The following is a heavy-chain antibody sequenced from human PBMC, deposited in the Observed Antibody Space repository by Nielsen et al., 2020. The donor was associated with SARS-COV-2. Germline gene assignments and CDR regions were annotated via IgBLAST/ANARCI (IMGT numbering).Heavy chain of an antibody. D-gene: IGHD1-14*01. CDR3: AREQDDHLLDY. CDR1: GFTFSSYE. V-gene: IGHV3-48*03. Sequence: GGSLRLSCAASGFTFSSYEMNWVRQAPGKGLEWLSYISRSGDTVYYADSVKGRLTVSRDNAENSLFLLMNSLRAEDTAVYFCAREQDDHLLDYWGQGTLVTVSS. J-gene: IGHJ4*02. CDR2: ISRSGDTV.